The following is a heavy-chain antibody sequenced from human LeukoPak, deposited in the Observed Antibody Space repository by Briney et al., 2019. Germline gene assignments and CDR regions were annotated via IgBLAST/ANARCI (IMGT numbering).Heavy chain of an antibody. CDR1: GFTFSSYW. D-gene: IGHD4-11*01. J-gene: IGHJ4*02. Sequence: GGSLRLSCAASGFTFSSYWMNWARQAPGKGLEWVASINHNGNVNYYVDSVKGRFTISRDNSKNTLYLQMNSLRAEDTALYYCATSTVAKYDYWGQGTLVAVSS. V-gene: IGHV3-7*03. CDR3: ATSTVAKYDY. CDR2: INHNGNVN.